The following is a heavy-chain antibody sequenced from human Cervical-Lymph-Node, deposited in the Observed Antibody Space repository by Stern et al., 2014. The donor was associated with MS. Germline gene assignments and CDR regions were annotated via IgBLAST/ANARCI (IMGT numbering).Heavy chain of an antibody. V-gene: IGHV1-2*06. Sequence: VQLLESGAEVKKPGASVKVSCKASGYIFTGYYMHWVRQAPGQGLEWMGRINPNSGGTHYAQKFQGRVTMTRDTSISTAYMELSSLRSDDTAVYYCARDRQETNQRDLDDWGQGTLVTVSS. D-gene: IGHD1/OR15-1a*01. CDR2: INPNSGGT. CDR3: ARDRQETNQRDLDD. J-gene: IGHJ4*02. CDR1: GYIFTGYY.